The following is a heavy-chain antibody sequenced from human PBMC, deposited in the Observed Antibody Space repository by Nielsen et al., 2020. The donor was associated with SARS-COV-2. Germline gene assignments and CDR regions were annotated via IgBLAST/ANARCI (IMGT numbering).Heavy chain of an antibody. CDR1: GYTFPSYY. D-gene: IGHD5-24*01. J-gene: IGHJ6*02. CDR3: ARRSGGDGYNFGMDV. CDR2: INPSGGST. V-gene: IGHV1-46*01. Sequence: SVQVSCKASGYTFPSYYMHWVRQAPGQGLEWMGIINPSGGSTSYAQKFQGRVTMTRDTSTSTVYMELRSLRSEDTAVYYCARRSGGDGYNFGMDVWGQGTTVTVSS.